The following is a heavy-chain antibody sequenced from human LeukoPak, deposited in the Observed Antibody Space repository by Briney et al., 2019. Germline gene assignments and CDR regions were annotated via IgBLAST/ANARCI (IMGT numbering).Heavy chain of an antibody. D-gene: IGHD5-12*01. CDR2: IKQDGSEK. Sequence: GGSLRLTCAASGFTFSSYWMSWVRQAPGKGLEWVANIKQDGSEKYYVDSVKGRFTISRDNAKNSLYLQMNSLRAEDTAVYYCARKGEWGYDYPPFFDYWGQGTLVTVSS. CDR3: ARKGEWGYDYPPFFDY. CDR1: GFTFSSYW. J-gene: IGHJ4*02. V-gene: IGHV3-7*03.